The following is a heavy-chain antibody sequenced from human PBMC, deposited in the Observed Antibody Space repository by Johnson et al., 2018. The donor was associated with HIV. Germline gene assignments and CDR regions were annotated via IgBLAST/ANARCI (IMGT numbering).Heavy chain of an antibody. CDR3: ARDQAPWGDDAFDI. J-gene: IGHJ3*02. CDR2: ISYDGSNK. CDR1: GFTFSSYA. Sequence: QMQLVESGGGVVQPGRSLRLSCAASGFTFSSYAMHWVRQAPGKGLEWVAVISYDGSNKYYADSVKGRFTISRDNSKNTLYLQMNSLRAEDTALYYCARDQAPWGDDAFDIWGQGRMVIVSS. D-gene: IGHD3-16*01. V-gene: IGHV3-30-3*01.